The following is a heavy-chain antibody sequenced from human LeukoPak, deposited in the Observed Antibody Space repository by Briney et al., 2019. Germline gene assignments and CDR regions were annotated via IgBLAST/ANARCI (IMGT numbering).Heavy chain of an antibody. CDR1: GYTFTGYY. J-gene: IGHJ6*02. V-gene: IGHV1-2*02. CDR3: ARERVVGEYYYYGMDV. Sequence: ASVKVSCKASGYTFTGYYMHWVRQAPGQGLEWKGWINPNSGGTNYAQKFQGRVTMTRDTSISTAYMELSRLRSDDTAVYYCARERVVGEYYYYGMDVWGQGTTVTVSS. CDR2: INPNSGGT. D-gene: IGHD1-26*01.